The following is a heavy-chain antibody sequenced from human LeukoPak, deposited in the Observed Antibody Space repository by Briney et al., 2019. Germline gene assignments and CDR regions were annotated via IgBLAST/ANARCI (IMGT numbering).Heavy chain of an antibody. J-gene: IGHJ1*01. CDR2: IYHSGST. Sequence: PSQTLSLTCAVSGGSISSGGYSWSWIRQPPGKGLEWIGYIYHSGSTYYNPSLKSRVTISADRSKNQFSLKLSSVTAADTAVYYCASYYVPEYYYDSSGYPSGPHAEYLQHWGQGTLVTVSS. D-gene: IGHD3-22*01. V-gene: IGHV4-30-2*01. CDR3: ASYYVPEYYYDSSGYPSGPHAEYLQH. CDR1: GGSISSGGYS.